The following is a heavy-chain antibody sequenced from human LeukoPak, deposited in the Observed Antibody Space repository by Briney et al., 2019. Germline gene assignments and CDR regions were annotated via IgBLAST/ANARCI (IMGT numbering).Heavy chain of an antibody. Sequence: ASVKVSCKASGYTFTGYYIHWVRQAPGQGLEWMGRINPNSGGTNYAQKFQGRVTMTRDTSISTAYMEPSRLRSDDTAVYYCAPRGVDHASGFDYWGQGTLVTVSS. CDR3: APRGVDHASGFDY. D-gene: IGHD3-10*01. CDR1: GYTFTGYY. V-gene: IGHV1-2*06. J-gene: IGHJ4*02. CDR2: INPNSGGT.